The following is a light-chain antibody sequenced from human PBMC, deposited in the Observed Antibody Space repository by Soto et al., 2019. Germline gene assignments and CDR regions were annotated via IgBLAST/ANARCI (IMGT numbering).Light chain of an antibody. V-gene: IGKV1-5*01. CDR1: QGISSF. CDR2: GSS. J-gene: IGKJ1*01. CDR3: QHYNSYSEA. Sequence: DIQMTQSPSSLSASAGDRATISCRASQGISSFLAWYQQKPGKAPRLLIYGSSTMQSGVPTRFSGSGSGTEFTLTISSLQPDDFATYYCQHYNSYSEAFGQGTKVDIK.